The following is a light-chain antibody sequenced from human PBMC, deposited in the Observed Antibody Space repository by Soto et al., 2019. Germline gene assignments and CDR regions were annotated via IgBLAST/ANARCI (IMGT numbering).Light chain of an antibody. CDR2: RND. V-gene: IGLV1-47*01. Sequence: QSVLTQPPSASATPGQRVTISCSGSTSNIGSNYVYWYQQLPGTAPKLLIYRNDQRPSGVPDRFSGSKSGTSASLAISGLRSDDEASYYCAAWDASLSGVVFGGGTKLTVL. CDR3: AAWDASLSGVV. J-gene: IGLJ2*01. CDR1: TSNIGSNY.